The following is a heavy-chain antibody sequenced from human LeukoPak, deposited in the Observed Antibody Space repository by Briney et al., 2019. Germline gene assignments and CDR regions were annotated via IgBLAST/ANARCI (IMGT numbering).Heavy chain of an antibody. J-gene: IGHJ3*02. D-gene: IGHD4-17*01. V-gene: IGHV4-4*07. CDR3: ARVMTTVTTLDAFDI. CDR2: IYTSGST. CDR1: GGSISSYY. Sequence: PSETPSLTCTVSGGSISSYYWSWIRQPAGKGLEWIGRIYTSGSTNYNPSLKSRVTMSVDTSKNQFSLKLSSVTAADTAVYYCARVMTTVTTLDAFDIWGQGTMVTVSS.